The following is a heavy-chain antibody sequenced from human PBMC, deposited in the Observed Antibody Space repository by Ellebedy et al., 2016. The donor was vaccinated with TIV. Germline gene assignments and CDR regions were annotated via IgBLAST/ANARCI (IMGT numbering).Heavy chain of an antibody. Sequence: MPSETLSLTCTASGGSISTYYWSWIRQPPGKGLAWIGYIYYSGSTKYNPSLKSRVTMSVDTSKKQFSLNLSSVTAADTAVYYCATSYDSSGYYDDDAFDIWGQGTMVTVSS. J-gene: IGHJ3*02. D-gene: IGHD3-22*01. CDR2: IYYSGST. CDR3: ATSYDSSGYYDDDAFDI. V-gene: IGHV4-59*01. CDR1: GGSISTYY.